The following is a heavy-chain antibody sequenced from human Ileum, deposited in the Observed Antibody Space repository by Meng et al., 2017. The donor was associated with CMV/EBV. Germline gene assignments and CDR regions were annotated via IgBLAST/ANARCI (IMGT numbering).Heavy chain of an antibody. CDR2: MNTNSGNT. D-gene: IGHD2-2*01. Sequence: ASVKVSCKASGYTFISYDVNWVRQAPGQGLEWMGWMNTNSGNTGSAQRFQGRVTMTRNTSISTAYMEVSSLRSDDTAVYYCARALKCNSSTCYTKYYYALDVWGQGTTVTVSS. CDR3: ARALKCNSSTCYTKYYYALDV. J-gene: IGHJ6*02. CDR1: GYTFISYD. V-gene: IGHV1-8*01.